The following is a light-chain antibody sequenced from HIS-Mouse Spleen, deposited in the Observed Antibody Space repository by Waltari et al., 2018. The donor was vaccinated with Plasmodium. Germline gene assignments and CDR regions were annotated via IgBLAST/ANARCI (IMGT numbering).Light chain of an antibody. J-gene: IGKJ1*01. CDR3: QQSYSTWP. V-gene: IGKV1-39*01. CDR1: QSISSY. Sequence: DIQMTQSPSSLSASVGDRVTITCRASQSISSYLNWYQQKPGKAPKLLIYAASSLQSGVQSRFSGSGSGTDFTLSISSLQPEDFATYYCQQSYSTWPFGQGTKVEIK. CDR2: AAS.